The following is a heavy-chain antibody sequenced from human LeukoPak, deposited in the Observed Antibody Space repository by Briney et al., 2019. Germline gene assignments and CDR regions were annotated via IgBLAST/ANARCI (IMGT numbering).Heavy chain of an antibody. CDR1: GYTFTSYD. V-gene: IGHV1-8*01. CDR2: MNPNSGNT. CDR3: ARGPSSSWSPYYGMDV. Sequence: GASVKVSCKASGYTFTSYDINWVRQATGQGLEWMGWMNPNSGNTGYAQKFQGRVTMTRNTSISTAYMELSSLRSEDTAVYYCARGPSSSWSPYYGMDVWGQGTTVTLSS. J-gene: IGHJ6*02. D-gene: IGHD6-13*01.